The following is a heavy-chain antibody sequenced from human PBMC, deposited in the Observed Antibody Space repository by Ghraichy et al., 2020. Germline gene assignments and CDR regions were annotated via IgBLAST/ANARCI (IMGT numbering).Heavy chain of an antibody. Sequence: SETLSLTCTVSGGSISSYYWSWIRQPPGKGLEWIGYIYYSGSTNYNPSLKSRVTISVDTSKNQFSLKLSSVTAADTAVYYCASKMITFGGVGWFDPWGQGTLVTVSS. CDR3: ASKMITFGGVGWFDP. CDR2: IYYSGST. J-gene: IGHJ5*02. V-gene: IGHV4-59*01. D-gene: IGHD3-16*01. CDR1: GGSISSYY.